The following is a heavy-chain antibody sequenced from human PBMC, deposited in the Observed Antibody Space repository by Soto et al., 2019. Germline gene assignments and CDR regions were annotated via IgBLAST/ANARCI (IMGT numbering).Heavy chain of an antibody. V-gene: IGHV4-59*01. D-gene: IGHD3-10*01. CDR3: ARVSITMVRGVIITRVFEY. CDR2: IYYSGST. J-gene: IGHJ4*02. Sequence: PSETLSLTCTVSGGSISSYYWSWIRQPPGKGLEWIGYIYYSGSTNYNPSLKSRVTISVDTSKNQFSLKLSSVTAADTAVYYCARVSITMVRGVIITRVFEYWGQGTLVTVSS. CDR1: GGSISSYY.